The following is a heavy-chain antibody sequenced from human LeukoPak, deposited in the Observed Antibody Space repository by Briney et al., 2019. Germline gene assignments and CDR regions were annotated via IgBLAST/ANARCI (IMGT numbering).Heavy chain of an antibody. CDR2: IYHSGST. CDR3: ARVTQYGDSRGPFDY. V-gene: IGHV4-38-2*02. Sequence: SETLSLTCTVSGYSISSGYYWGGSRQPPGKGLEWIGSIYHSGSTYYNPSLKSRVTISVDTSNNRFSLKLSSVTAADTAVYYCARVTQYGDSRGPFDYWGPGALVTVSS. CDR1: GYSISSGYY. J-gene: IGHJ4*02. D-gene: IGHD4-17*01.